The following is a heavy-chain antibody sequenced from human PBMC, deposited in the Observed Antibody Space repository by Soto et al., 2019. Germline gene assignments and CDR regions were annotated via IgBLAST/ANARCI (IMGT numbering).Heavy chain of an antibody. Sequence: GESLKISCKGSGYSFSSYWIGWVRQMSGKGLEWMGIIYPGDSDTRYNPSFQGQVTISVDRSITTAYLQWSSLKASDTAMYFCARSPTATLTSHFDYWGHGTLVTVSS. J-gene: IGHJ4*01. CDR2: IYPGDSDT. CDR3: ARSPTATLTSHFDY. D-gene: IGHD5-18*01. V-gene: IGHV5-51*01. CDR1: GYSFSSYW.